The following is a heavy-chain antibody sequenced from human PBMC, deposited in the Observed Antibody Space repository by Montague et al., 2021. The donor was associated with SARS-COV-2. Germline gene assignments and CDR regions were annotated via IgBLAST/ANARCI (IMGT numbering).Heavy chain of an antibody. CDR3: ARHGPNDYYHSRYFDL. D-gene: IGHD3-10*01. J-gene: IGHJ2*01. V-gene: IGHV4-34*01. CDR1: GGSFSGYY. CDR2: INHSGST. Sequence: SETLSLTCAVYGGSFSGYYWSWIRQPPGKGPEWIGEINHSGSTNYNPSLKSRVTISVDTSKNQFSLSLSSVTAADTAVYYCARHGPNDYYHSRYFDLWGRGTLVTVSS.